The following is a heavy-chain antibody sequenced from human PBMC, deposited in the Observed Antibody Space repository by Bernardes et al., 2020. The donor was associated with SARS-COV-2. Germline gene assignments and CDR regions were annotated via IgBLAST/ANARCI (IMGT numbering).Heavy chain of an antibody. Sequence: TLSLTCTVSGGSISSYYWSWIRQPPGKGLEWIGYIYYSGSTNYNPSLKSRVTISVDTSKNQFSLKLSSVTAADTAVYYCARVYDFWSGYHSNWFDPWGQGTLVTVSS. CDR1: GGSISSYY. CDR2: IYYSGST. J-gene: IGHJ5*02. V-gene: IGHV4-59*01. CDR3: ARVYDFWSGYHSNWFDP. D-gene: IGHD3-3*01.